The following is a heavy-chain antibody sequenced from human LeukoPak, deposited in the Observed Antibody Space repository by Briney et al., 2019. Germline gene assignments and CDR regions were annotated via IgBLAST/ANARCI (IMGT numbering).Heavy chain of an antibody. V-gene: IGHV1-2*02. Sequence: ASVKVSCKASGYTFTGYYMHWVRQAPGQGLEWMGWINPNSGGTNYEQKFQGRVTMTRDTSISTAYMELSRLRSDDTAVYYCARGHYGGSFDYWGQGTLVTVSS. J-gene: IGHJ4*02. CDR2: INPNSGGT. D-gene: IGHD4-23*01. CDR3: ARGHYGGSFDY. CDR1: GYTFTGYY.